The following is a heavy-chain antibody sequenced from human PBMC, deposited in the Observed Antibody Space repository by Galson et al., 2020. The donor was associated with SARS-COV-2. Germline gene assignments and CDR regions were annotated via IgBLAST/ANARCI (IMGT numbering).Heavy chain of an antibody. D-gene: IGHD1-26*01. V-gene: IGHV3-33*01. J-gene: IGHJ4*02. CDR2: IWNDGSNI. CDR1: GFSFSSYG. Sequence: GGSLRLSCAASGFSFSSYGMQWVRQAPGKGLEWVAVIWNDGSNIYYGDSVKGRFTISRDNSKNTLYLQMNSLRAEDTAVYYCARVSFRELHNFDYWGQGTLVTVSS. CDR3: ARVSFRELHNFDY.